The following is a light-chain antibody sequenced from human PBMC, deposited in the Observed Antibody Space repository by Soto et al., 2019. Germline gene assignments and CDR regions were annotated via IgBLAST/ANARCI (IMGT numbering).Light chain of an antibody. CDR1: SSNIGAGYD. CDR3: QSYDSRLSGSVV. J-gene: IGLJ2*01. V-gene: IGLV1-40*01. Sequence: QSVLTQPPSVSGAPGQRVTISCTGSSSNIGAGYDVHWYQQLPGTAPKLLIYGNSNRPSGVPDRFSGSKSGTSASLAITGLHAEDEADYYCQSYDSRLSGSVVFGGGTKVTVL. CDR2: GNS.